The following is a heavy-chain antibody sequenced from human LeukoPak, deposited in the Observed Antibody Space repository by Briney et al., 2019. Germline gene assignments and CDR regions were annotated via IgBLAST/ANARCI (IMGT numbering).Heavy chain of an antibody. CDR3: ARVASSDAFDI. CDR1: GDSVSSNSAA. J-gene: IGHJ3*02. Sequence: ASQTLSLTCAISGDSVSSNSAAWHWIRQSPSRGLEWLGSTYYRSKWYNDYAVSVKSRITINPDTSKNQFSLQLNSVTPEDTAVYYCARVASSDAFDIWGQGTMVTVSS. CDR2: TYYRSKWYN. V-gene: IGHV6-1*01.